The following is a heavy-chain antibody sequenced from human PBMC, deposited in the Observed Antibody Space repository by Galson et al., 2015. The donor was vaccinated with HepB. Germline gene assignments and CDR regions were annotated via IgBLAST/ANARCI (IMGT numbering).Heavy chain of an antibody. V-gene: IGHV3-66*01. D-gene: IGHD3-22*01. CDR3: AKDVNYDSTDYYTHWCFDL. Sequence: SLRLSCAASGFTVSSNYICWVRQALGKGLGWVSDVYRGGNTYYADSAKGRFTIPRDNSKNTLYLQINRLRAGDTAVYYCAKDVNYDSTDYYTHWCFDLWGRATLVTVSS. CDR2: VYRGGNT. CDR1: GFTVSSNY. J-gene: IGHJ2*01.